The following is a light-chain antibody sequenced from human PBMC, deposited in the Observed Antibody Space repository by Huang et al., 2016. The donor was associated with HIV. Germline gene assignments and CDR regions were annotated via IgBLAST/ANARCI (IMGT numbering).Light chain of an antibody. CDR3: QQYDNYPRT. CDR2: SSS. J-gene: IGKJ2*01. V-gene: IGKV1-16*01. CDR1: QDISEY. Sequence: SSLSASVGDTVTITCRASQDISEYLAWFQQKPGQAPTSLIYSSSTLHPGVPSRFSGSGSGTRFTLTINSLQPEDFATYYCQQYDNYPRTFGQGTKVDIK.